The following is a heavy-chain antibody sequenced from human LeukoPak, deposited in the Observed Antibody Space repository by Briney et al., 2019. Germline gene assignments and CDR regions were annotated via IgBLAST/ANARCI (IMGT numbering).Heavy chain of an antibody. CDR1: GWSFSGYY. J-gene: IGHJ4*02. V-gene: IGHV4-34*01. D-gene: IGHD5-24*01. CDR3: AKGGGLRWLQQPGGSFDY. Sequence: SETLSLTCAVYGWSFSGYYLSWIRQPPGKGLEWIGEINHSGSKNYNPSVKTRVTISVDTSKNQFSLKLSSVTAADTAVYYCAKGGGLRWLQQPGGSFDYWGQGTLVTVSS. CDR2: INHSGSK.